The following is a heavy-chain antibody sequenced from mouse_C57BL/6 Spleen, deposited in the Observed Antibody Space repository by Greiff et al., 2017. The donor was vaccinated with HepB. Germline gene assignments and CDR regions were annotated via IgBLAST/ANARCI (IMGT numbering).Heavy chain of an antibody. J-gene: IGHJ4*01. CDR2: IWSGGST. CDR3: ARGRAYDYDEEGYYAMDY. D-gene: IGHD2-4*01. V-gene: IGHV2-2*01. CDR1: GFSLTSYG. Sequence: VQLQQSGPGLVQPSQSLSITCTVSGFSLTSYGVHWVRQSPGKGLEWLGVIWSGGSTDYNAAFISRLSISKDNSKSQVFFKMNSLQADDTAIYYCARGRAYDYDEEGYYAMDYWGQGTSVTVSS.